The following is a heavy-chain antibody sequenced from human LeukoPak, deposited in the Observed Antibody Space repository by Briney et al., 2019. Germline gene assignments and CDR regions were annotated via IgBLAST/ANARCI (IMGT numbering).Heavy chain of an antibody. CDR1: GGSISSGDYY. J-gene: IGHJ3*02. Sequence: SQALSLTCTVSGGSISSGDYYWSWIRQPPGKGLEWIGYIYYSGSTYYNPSLKSRVTISVDTSKNQFSLKLSSVTAADTAVYYCARKRGIWGSVAALGRVGVDIWGQGTMVTVSS. D-gene: IGHD6-6*01. CDR2: IYYSGST. CDR3: ARKRGIWGSVAALGRVGVDI. V-gene: IGHV4-30-4*01.